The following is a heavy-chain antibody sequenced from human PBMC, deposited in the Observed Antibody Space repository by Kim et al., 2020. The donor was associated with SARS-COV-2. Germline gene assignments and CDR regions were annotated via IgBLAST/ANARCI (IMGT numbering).Heavy chain of an antibody. J-gene: IGHJ4*02. Sequence: SLRLSCAASGFTFDDYAMHWVRQAPGKGLEWVSGISWNSGSIGYADSVKGRFTISRDNAKNSLYLQMNSLRAEDTALYYCASALSGYYGVYWGQGTLVTVSS. CDR1: GFTFDDYA. CDR3: ASALSGYYGVY. CDR2: ISWNSGSI. V-gene: IGHV3-9*01. D-gene: IGHD3-22*01.